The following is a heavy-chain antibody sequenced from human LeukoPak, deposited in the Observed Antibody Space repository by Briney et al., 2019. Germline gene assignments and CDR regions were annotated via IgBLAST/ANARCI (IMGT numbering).Heavy chain of an antibody. Sequence: ASVKVSCKASGYTFTSYDINWVRQATGQGLKWMGWVNPNSGHAGSPQKFQGRVTMTRDTSISTAYMELSSLTSEDTAVYYCARGILEGVDVWGQGTAVTVSS. CDR1: GYTFTSYD. J-gene: IGHJ6*02. D-gene: IGHD2-21*01. CDR3: ARGILEGVDV. CDR2: VNPNSGHA. V-gene: IGHV1-8*01.